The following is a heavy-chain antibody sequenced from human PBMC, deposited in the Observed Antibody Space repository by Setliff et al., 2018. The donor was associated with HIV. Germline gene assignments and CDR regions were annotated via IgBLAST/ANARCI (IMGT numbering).Heavy chain of an antibody. CDR2: IYPGDSDT. V-gene: IGHV5-51*01. J-gene: IGHJ3*02. D-gene: IGHD3-9*01. CDR1: GYSFTSYW. CDR3: ARRRDYDISPGRNEAFHI. Sequence: PGGSLKISWKGSGYSFTSYWIGWVRQMPGKVLEWMGIIYPGDSDTKYSPSFQGQVTISADKSISTTYLQWSSLKASDTAMYYCARRRDYDISPGRNEAFHIWGQGTMVTVSS.